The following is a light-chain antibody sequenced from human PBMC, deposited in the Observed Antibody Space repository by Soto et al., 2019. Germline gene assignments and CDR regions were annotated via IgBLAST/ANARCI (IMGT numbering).Light chain of an antibody. Sequence: DIQMTQSPSSLSASVGDRVTITCRASQGIGTYLAWYQQKPGKVPKLLIYAASTLQSGVPSRFSGSGSGTDFTLTISSLQPEYVATYYCQNYNSAPWTFGQGTKVEIK. J-gene: IGKJ1*01. CDR2: AAS. CDR1: QGIGTY. V-gene: IGKV1-27*01. CDR3: QNYNSAPWT.